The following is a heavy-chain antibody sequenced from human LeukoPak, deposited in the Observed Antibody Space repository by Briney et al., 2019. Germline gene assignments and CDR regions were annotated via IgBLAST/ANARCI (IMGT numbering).Heavy chain of an antibody. J-gene: IGHJ4*02. CDR3: ARLGGPHSPFDN. D-gene: IGHD2-15*01. CDR2: IYPGDSDT. Sequence: GGALKISCKGSGCSFTNYWIGWVRQMPGKGLEGMGIIYPGDSDTRYSPSFQGQVTISVDKSISTAYLHWSSLKASDTGIYFCARLGGPHSPFDNWGQGTRVIVSS. V-gene: IGHV5-51*01. CDR1: GCSFTNYW.